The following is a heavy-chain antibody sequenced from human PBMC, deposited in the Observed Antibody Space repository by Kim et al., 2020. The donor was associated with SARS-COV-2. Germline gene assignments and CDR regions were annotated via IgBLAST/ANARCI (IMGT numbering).Heavy chain of an antibody. V-gene: IGHV3-66*01. J-gene: IGHJ3*02. CDR3: ARSEIIGGGLDI. CDR2: T. D-gene: IGHD2-15*01. Sequence: TYYEDSVKGRFAFSRDNSKNTIYLQMNSLRAEDTAVYYCARSEIIGGGLDIWGQGTRVTVSS.